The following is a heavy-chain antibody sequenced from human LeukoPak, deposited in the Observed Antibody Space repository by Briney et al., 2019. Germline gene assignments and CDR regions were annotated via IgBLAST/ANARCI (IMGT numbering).Heavy chain of an antibody. V-gene: IGHV3-7*01. CDR1: GFTFSGAW. CDR3: ARGARGSGTASDY. D-gene: IGHD3-10*01. J-gene: IGHJ4*02. Sequence: GGSLRLSCTASGFTFSGAWMTWVRQAPGKGLEWVANIREDGTEKNYVDSVKGRFTISRDNAKNTLHLQMNSLRAEDAAVYYCARGARGSGTASDYWGQGTLVTVSS. CDR2: IREDGTEK.